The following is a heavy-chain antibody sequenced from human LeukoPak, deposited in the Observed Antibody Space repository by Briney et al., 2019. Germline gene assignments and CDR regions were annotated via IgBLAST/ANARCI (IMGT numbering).Heavy chain of an antibody. J-gene: IGHJ6*03. CDR3: ARHRGLSVGAFYDYYYMDV. D-gene: IGHD1-26*01. V-gene: IGHV4-61*02. CDR2: ISSSGST. CDR1: GDSISSGDYY. Sequence: TSETLSLTCTVSGDSISSGDYYWSWIRQPAGKGLEWIGRISSSGSTNYNPSLKSRVTISVDTSKNQFSLKLSSVTAADTAVYYCARHRGLSVGAFYDYYYMDVWGKGTTVTISS.